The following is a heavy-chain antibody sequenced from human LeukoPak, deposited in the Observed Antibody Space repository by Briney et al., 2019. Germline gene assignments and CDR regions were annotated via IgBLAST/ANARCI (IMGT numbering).Heavy chain of an antibody. Sequence: ASVKVSCKASGYTFTSYAMHWVRQAPGQRLEWMGWINAGNGNTKYSQKFQGRVTITRDTSASTAYMELSSLRSGDTAVCYCATAGYCSSTSCAVLNVDAFDIWGQGTMVTVSS. CDR1: GYTFTSYA. CDR3: ATAGYCSSTSCAVLNVDAFDI. J-gene: IGHJ3*02. D-gene: IGHD2-2*01. V-gene: IGHV1-3*01. CDR2: INAGNGNT.